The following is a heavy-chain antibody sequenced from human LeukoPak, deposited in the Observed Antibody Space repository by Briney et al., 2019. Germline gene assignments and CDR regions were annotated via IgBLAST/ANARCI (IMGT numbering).Heavy chain of an antibody. CDR2: VGGGSSST. Sequence: GGSLRLSCAASGFTFSSYAMSWVRQAPGRGLEWVSAVGGGSSSTYYADSVRGRFTIFRDNSKNTVYLQMDSLRAEDTAAYYCAKENPLQNWNYDYWGQGTLVTVSS. V-gene: IGHV3-23*01. D-gene: IGHD1-1*01. J-gene: IGHJ4*02. CDR3: AKENPLQNWNYDY. CDR1: GFTFSSYA.